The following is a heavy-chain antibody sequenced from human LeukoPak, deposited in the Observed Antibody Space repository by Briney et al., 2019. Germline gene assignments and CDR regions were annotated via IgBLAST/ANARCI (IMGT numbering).Heavy chain of an antibody. D-gene: IGHD3-10*02. V-gene: IGHV4-59*08. CDR3: ARHVRGLFWYFDL. CDR2: IYYTGST. CDR1: NGSISRYY. J-gene: IGHJ2*01. Sequence: SETLSLTCSVSNGSISRYYWTWIRQPPGKGLDWIGHIYYTGSTKYNPSLKGRATTSLDTSKNQFSLSLSSVTAADTAVYYCARHVRGLFWYFDLWGRGTLVTVSS.